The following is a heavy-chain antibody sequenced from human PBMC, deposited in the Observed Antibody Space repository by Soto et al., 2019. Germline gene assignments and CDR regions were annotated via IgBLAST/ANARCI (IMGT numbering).Heavy chain of an antibody. CDR2: SSGSGGST. J-gene: IGHJ4*02. D-gene: IGHD3-22*01. CDR3: AKDLAYHSSVYYQQ. CDR1: GFTFSSYA. V-gene: IGHV3-23*01. Sequence: GGSLRGSCAASGFTFSSYAMSWVRQAPGKGLEWVSASSGSGGSTYYADSVKGRFTISRDNSKTTLYLQLNTLRAEDTAVYYCAKDLAYHSSVYYQQWGQGTLVTVSS.